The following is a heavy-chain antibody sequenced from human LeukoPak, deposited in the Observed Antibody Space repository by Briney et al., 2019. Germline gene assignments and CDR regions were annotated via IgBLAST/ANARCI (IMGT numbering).Heavy chain of an antibody. CDR3: ARVGGSYYRWFDP. J-gene: IGHJ5*02. D-gene: IGHD1-26*01. V-gene: IGHV1-2*02. CDR1: GYTFTGHY. CDR2: INPNSGGT. Sequence: GASVKVSCQASGYTFTGHYMHWVRQAPGQRLEWIGWINPNSGGTNYAQKFQGRVTMTRDTYIPTAYMELSRLRPDDTAVYYCARVGGSYYRWFDPWGQGTLVTVSS.